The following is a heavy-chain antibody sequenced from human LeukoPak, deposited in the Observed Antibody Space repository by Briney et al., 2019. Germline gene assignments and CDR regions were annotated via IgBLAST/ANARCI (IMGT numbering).Heavy chain of an antibody. CDR2: SGDNT. V-gene: IGHV3-23*01. CDR3: AKDSRSRYYYYMDV. J-gene: IGHJ6*03. D-gene: IGHD6-13*01. CDR1: GFTLSSYA. Sequence: PGGSLRLSCAASGFTLSSYAMSWVRQAPGKGLEWVSSSGDNTRYADSVKGRFTISRDNSKNTLDLQMNSLRAEDTAVYYCAKDSRSRYYYYMDVWGKGTTVTVSS.